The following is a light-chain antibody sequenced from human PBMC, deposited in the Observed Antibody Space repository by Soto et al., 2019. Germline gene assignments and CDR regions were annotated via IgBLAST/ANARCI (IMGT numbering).Light chain of an antibody. CDR2: YDS. Sequence: SYELTQPPSVSVAPGKTARITCGGNNIGSKSVHWYQQKPGQAPVLVIYYDSDRPSGIPERFSGSNSGNTATLTISRVEAGDEDDYYCQVWDSSSDRHVVFGGGTKVTVL. V-gene: IGLV3-21*04. J-gene: IGLJ2*01. CDR3: QVWDSSSDRHVV. CDR1: NIGSKS.